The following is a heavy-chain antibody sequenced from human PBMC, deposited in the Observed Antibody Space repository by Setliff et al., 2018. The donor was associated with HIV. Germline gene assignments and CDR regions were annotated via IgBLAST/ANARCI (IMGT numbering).Heavy chain of an antibody. CDR1: GYSISSGYH. J-gene: IGHJ6*02. D-gene: IGHD2-21*02. V-gene: IGHV4-38-2*01. Sequence: PSETLSLTCSVSGYSISSGYHWAWIRHPQGKGLEWIGSIYHSGSTYYNPSRKSRVTISVDTSKNQFSLKLNSLTAADTAVYYCARSYCAADCAHNSPRGMDVWGQGTTVTVSS. CDR3: ARSYCAADCAHNSPRGMDV. CDR2: IYHSGST.